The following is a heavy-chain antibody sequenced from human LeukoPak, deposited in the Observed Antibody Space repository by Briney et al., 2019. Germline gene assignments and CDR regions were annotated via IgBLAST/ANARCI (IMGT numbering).Heavy chain of an antibody. D-gene: IGHD4-17*01. Sequence: ASVKVSCKASGYTFTSYYMHWVRQAPGQGLEWMGIINPSGGSTSYAQKFQERVTITRDMSTSTAYMELSSLRSEDTAVYYCAAGIHDYGDYTFGYWGQGTLVTVSS. J-gene: IGHJ4*02. CDR1: GYTFTSYY. V-gene: IGHV1-46*01. CDR2: INPSGGST. CDR3: AAGIHDYGDYTFGY.